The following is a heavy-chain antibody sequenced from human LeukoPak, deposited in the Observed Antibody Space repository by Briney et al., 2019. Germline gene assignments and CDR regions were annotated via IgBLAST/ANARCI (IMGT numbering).Heavy chain of an antibody. D-gene: IGHD4-23*01. J-gene: IGHJ4*02. CDR2: IKQDGSEK. Sequence: GGSLRLSCAASGFTFSDFWMNWVRQAPGKGLEWVASIKQDGSEKYYVDSVKGRFSISRDNAKNSLHLQMNSLRAEDTAVYYCARDHTVGRLVLDYWGQGILVTVSS. CDR3: ARDHTVGRLVLDY. CDR1: GFTFSDFW. V-gene: IGHV3-7*01.